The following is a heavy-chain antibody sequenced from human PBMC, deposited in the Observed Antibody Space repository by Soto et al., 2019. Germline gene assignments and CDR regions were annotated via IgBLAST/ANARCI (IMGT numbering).Heavy chain of an antibody. D-gene: IGHD1-26*01. CDR3: SALGV. Sequence: EVQLVESGGGLVEPGGSLRLSCAASGFNFINAWMHWVRQAPGKGLEWVCRIKSKADGETTDYAAPVKGRFIISRDDSKNTLYLQINSLKMEDTAVYYCSALGVWGQGTTVTVSS. CDR1: GFNFINAW. J-gene: IGHJ6*02. V-gene: IGHV3-15*07. CDR2: IKSKADGETT.